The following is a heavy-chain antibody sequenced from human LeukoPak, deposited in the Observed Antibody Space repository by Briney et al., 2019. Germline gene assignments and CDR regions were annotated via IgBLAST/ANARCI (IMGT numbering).Heavy chain of an antibody. J-gene: IGHJ4*02. D-gene: IGHD6-19*01. CDR1: GFTFSKYW. CDR2: INTDGTVT. Sequence: GGSLRLSCAASGFTFSKYWRLWVRQAPGKGLESVSRINTDGTVTTYADSVKGRFTVSRDNADNTMFLQMDSVRDEDTAVYYCATKQWLAPPPDSWGQGTPVTVSS. CDR3: ATKQWLAPPPDS. V-gene: IGHV3-74*01.